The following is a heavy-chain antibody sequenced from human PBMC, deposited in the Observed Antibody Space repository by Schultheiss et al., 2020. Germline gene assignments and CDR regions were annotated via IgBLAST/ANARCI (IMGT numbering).Heavy chain of an antibody. Sequence: SETLSLTCTVSGGSISSYYWSWIRQPPGKGLEWIGSIYYSGSTDYNPSLKSRVTMSVDTSKTQFSLKLRSVTAADTAVYYCARASGEGFDNWGQGVLVTVSS. CDR1: GGSISSYY. CDR3: ARASGEGFDN. J-gene: IGHJ4*02. CDR2: IYYSGST. D-gene: IGHD3-10*01. V-gene: IGHV4-59*12.